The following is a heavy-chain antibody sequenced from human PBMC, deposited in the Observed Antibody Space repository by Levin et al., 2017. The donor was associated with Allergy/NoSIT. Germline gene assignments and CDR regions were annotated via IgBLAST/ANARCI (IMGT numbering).Heavy chain of an antibody. J-gene: IGHJ3*02. CDR3: ARDETPIVGATKGAFDI. D-gene: IGHD1-26*01. V-gene: IGHV4-61*01. CDR1: GGSVSSGSYY. CDR2: IYYSGST. Sequence: GSLRLSCTVSGGSVSSGSYYWSWIRQPPGKGLEWIGYIYYSGSTNYNPSLKSRVTISVDTSKNQFSLKLSSVTAADTAVYYCARDETPIVGATKGAFDIWGQGTMVTVSS.